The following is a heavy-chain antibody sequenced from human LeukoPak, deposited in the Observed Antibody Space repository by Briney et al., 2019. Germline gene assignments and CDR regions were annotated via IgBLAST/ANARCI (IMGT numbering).Heavy chain of an antibody. CDR1: GFTFSDYY. V-gene: IGHV3-11*01. CDR3: ARDGGFDFWSGYYYYGMDV. CDR2: ISSSGSTI. D-gene: IGHD3-3*01. Sequence: PGGSLRLSCAASGFTFSDYYMSWIRQAPGKGLEWVSHISSSGSTIYYADSVKGRFTISRDNAKNSLYLQMNSLRAEDTAVYYCARDGGFDFWSGYYYYGMDVWGQGTTVTVSS. J-gene: IGHJ6*02.